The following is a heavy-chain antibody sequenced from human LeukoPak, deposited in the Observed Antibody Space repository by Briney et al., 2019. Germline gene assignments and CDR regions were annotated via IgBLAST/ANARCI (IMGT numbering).Heavy chain of an antibody. V-gene: IGHV4-59*08. Sequence: SETLSLTCTVSDGXINIYYWHWIRQPPGKGLEWIGYIYYTGSTKYNPSVKSRVTMSVDTSKNKFSLRLSSVTAADTAVYYCARHGGNNSFPNWGRGTLVTVSS. J-gene: IGHJ4*02. CDR2: IYYTGST. D-gene: IGHD4-23*01. CDR3: ARHGGNNSFPN. CDR1: DGXINIYY.